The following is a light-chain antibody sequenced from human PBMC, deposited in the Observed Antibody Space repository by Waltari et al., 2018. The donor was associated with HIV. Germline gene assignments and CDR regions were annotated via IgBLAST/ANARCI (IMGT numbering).Light chain of an antibody. V-gene: IGKV2-24*01. Sequence: DVVMTPTPLSSPVTVGQPASISCRSSQSLVHSDGNTYLSWLQQSPGQPPRLLIYQISKRFSCIPDRFSGSEAGTHFTLKISRVEAEDVGVYYCMQSTQFPRSFGQGTKVEIK. CDR1: QSLVHSDGNTY. J-gene: IGKJ1*01. CDR2: QIS. CDR3: MQSTQFPRS.